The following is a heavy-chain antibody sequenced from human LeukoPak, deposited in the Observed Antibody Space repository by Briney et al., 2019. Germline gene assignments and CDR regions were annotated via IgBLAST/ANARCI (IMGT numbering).Heavy chain of an antibody. Sequence: GGSLRLSCAASGFAFSRQDMGWVRQAPGKGLEWVSGISDSGDRTYYADSVKGRFTISRDNSKNTLYLQMNSLRVEDTAVYYCAKDARRSSGWFFFDHWGQGTLVTVS. J-gene: IGHJ4*02. D-gene: IGHD6-19*01. V-gene: IGHV3-23*01. CDR2: ISDSGDRT. CDR1: GFAFSRQD. CDR3: AKDARRSSGWFFFDH.